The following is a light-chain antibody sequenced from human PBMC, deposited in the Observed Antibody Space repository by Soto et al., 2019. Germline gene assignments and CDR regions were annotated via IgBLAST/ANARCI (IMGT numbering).Light chain of an antibody. V-gene: IGLV2-11*01. CDR1: SSDVGRFEY. CDR3: CSYAGIYSYV. J-gene: IGLJ1*01. CDR2: DIT. Sequence: QSALTQPRSVSGSPGQSVTISCTGTSSDVGRFEYVSWYQQHPGEAPKVVVYDITKRPSGVPDRFSGSKSSNTASLTISGLQAEDEADYYCCSYAGIYSYVFGTGTKVTVL.